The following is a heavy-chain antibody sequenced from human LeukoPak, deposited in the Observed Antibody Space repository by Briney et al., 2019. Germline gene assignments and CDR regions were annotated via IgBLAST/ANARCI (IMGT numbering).Heavy chain of an antibody. D-gene: IGHD3-22*01. CDR1: GGTFSSYA. CDR2: IIPIFGTA. J-gene: IGHJ5*02. Sequence: SVKVSCKASGGTFSSYAISWVRQAPGQGLEWMGGIIPIFGTANYAQKFQGRVTITADESTSTAYMELSSLRSEDTAVYYCARDYYDSSGYYRYWFDPWGQGTLVTVSS. V-gene: IGHV1-69*13. CDR3: ARDYYDSSGYYRYWFDP.